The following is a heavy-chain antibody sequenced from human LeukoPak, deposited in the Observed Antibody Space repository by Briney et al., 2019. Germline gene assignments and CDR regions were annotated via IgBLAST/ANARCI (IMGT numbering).Heavy chain of an antibody. CDR2: IYYDGSNQ. D-gene: IGHD1-26*01. V-gene: IGHV3-33*01. CDR3: ATDRNSGKYYDY. J-gene: IGHJ4*02. Sequence: GGSLRLSCIVSGLRFRNYGMHWVRQAPGKGLEWVAVIYYDGSNQYYADSVKGRFTVSRDNAKNTLYLQMDSLRAEDTAVYYCATDRNSGKYYDYWGQGTLVTVSS. CDR1: GLRFRNYG.